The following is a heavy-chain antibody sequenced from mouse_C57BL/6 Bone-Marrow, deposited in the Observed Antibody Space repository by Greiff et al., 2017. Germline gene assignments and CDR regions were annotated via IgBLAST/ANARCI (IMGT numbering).Heavy chain of an antibody. CDR3: VRRGYGSSYRYFDV. V-gene: IGHV10-1*01. CDR2: IRSKSNNYAT. Sequence: GGGLVQPKGSLKLSCAASGFSFNTYAMNWVRQAPGKGLEWVARIRSKSNNYATYYADSVKDRFTISRDDSESMLYLQMNNLKTEDTAMYYCVRRGYGSSYRYFDVWGTGTTVTVSS. D-gene: IGHD1-1*01. CDR1: GFSFNTYA. J-gene: IGHJ1*03.